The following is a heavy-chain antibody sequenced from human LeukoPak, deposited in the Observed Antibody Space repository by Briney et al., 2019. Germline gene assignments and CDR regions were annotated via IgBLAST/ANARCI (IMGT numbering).Heavy chain of an antibody. CDR1: GFTFSDYY. V-gene: IGHV3-11*06. J-gene: IGHJ5*02. CDR3: ARIIHDYGDYTSHWFDP. CDR2: ISSSSSYI. Sequence: GGSLRLSCAASGFTFSDYYMSWIRQAPGKGLEWVSYISSSSSYINYADSVKGRFTISRDNAKNSLYLQMNSLRAEDTAVYYCARIIHDYGDYTSHWFDPWGQGTLVTVSS. D-gene: IGHD4-17*01.